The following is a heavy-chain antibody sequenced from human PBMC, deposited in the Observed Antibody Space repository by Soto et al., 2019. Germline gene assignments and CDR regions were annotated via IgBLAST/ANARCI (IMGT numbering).Heavy chain of an antibody. D-gene: IGHD6-19*01. V-gene: IGHV1-18*01. CDR3: ARDLAVALIDY. J-gene: IGHJ4*02. CDR1: DYTFTSYG. Sequence: QVQLVQSGAEVKKPGASVKVSCKASDYTFTSYGISWVRQAPGQGLEWMGWISAYNGNTKYAQKFQGRVTMTTDTSVSNAYMELRGLRSDDTAVYSCARDLAVALIDYWGQGTLVTVSS. CDR2: ISAYNGNT.